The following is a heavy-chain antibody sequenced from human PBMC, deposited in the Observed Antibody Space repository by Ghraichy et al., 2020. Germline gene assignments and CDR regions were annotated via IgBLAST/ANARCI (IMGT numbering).Heavy chain of an antibody. CDR1: DYSVTSTFY. Sequence: SETLSLTCGVSDYSVTSTFYWGWLRQPPGKGLEWIATIHYSGNTYYSPSLKSRVTISLDTSKNQFSLKLTSVTAADTAIYYCARDVSMYWFFDWGQGMLVTVSS. V-gene: IGHV4-38-2*02. CDR2: IHYSGNT. CDR3: ARDVSMYWFFD. J-gene: IGHJ4*01. D-gene: IGHD2-8*02.